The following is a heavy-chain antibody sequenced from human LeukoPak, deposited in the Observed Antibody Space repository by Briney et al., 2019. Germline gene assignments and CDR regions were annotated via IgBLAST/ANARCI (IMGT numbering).Heavy chain of an antibody. CDR1: GFPFSSYA. CDR3: ARGAEHCLDY. V-gene: IGHV3-30*03. D-gene: IGHD1/OR15-1a*01. J-gene: IGHJ4*02. CDR2: ISSDGSNR. Sequence: GSLRLSCAASGFPFSSYAMHWVRQAPGKGLEWVAVISSDGSNRYYADSEKGRFTISRDKSKNTLYLQMNSLRAEDTAVYYCARGAEHCLDYWGQGTLVTVSS.